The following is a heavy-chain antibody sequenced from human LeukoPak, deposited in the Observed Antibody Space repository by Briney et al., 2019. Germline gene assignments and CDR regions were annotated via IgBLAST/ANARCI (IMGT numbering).Heavy chain of an antibody. D-gene: IGHD3-22*01. V-gene: IGHV4-39*07. CDR1: GGSISSGDYY. Sequence: SETLSLTCTVSGGSISSGDYYWSWIRQPPGKGLEWIGEINHSGSTNYNPSLKSRVTISVDTSKNQFSLKLSSVTAADTAVYYCARGRHYYDSSGYYSYYYYYMDVWGKGTTVTVSS. CDR3: ARGRHYYDSSGYYSYYYYYMDV. J-gene: IGHJ6*03. CDR2: INHSGST.